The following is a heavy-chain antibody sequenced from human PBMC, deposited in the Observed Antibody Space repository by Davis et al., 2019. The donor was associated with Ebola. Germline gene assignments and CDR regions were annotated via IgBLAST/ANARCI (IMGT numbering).Heavy chain of an antibody. CDR3: ARDQSAITIFGGGMDV. CDR1: GYTFTGYY. V-gene: IGHV1-2*04. CDR2: INPNSGGT. Sequence: AASVKVSCKASGYTFTGYYMHWVRQAPGQGLEWMGWINPNSGGTNYAQKFQGWVTMTRDTSISTAYMELSRLRSDDTAVYYCARDQSAITIFGGGMDVWGRGTTVTVSS. D-gene: IGHD3-3*01. J-gene: IGHJ6*02.